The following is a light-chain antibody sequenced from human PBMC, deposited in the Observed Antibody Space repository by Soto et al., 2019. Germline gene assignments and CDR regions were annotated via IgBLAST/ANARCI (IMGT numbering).Light chain of an antibody. CDR3: QSYDTSLSAWV. CDR2: EIS. CDR1: SSNIGSGSD. Sequence: QSALTQPPSVSGAPGQRVTISCTGTSSNIGSGSDVHWYQHLPGAAPKLLIYEISNRPSGVPDRFSGSKSGTSASLAITGLQAEDEADYYCQSYDTSLSAWVFGGGTKLTVL. V-gene: IGLV1-40*01. J-gene: IGLJ3*02.